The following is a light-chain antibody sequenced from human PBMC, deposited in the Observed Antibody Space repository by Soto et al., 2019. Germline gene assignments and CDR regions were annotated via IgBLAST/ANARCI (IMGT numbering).Light chain of an antibody. V-gene: IGKV1-17*03. CDR1: QDISNF. CDR2: SAT. Sequence: DIHMTQSLSDMSASVGYRVTITCRASQDISNFLVWFQQRPGKVPKRLIYSATRLESGVPSRFSGSGSGTDFTLTISSLQPDDFATYYCQQYNTYSTFGQGTRLEI. CDR3: QQYNTYST. J-gene: IGKJ5*01.